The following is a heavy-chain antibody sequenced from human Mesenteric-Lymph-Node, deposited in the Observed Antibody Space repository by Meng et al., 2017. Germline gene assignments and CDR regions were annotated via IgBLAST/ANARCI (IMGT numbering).Heavy chain of an antibody. CDR3: ARDSAADKPDTGSYFGMFDY. V-gene: IGHV4-34*01. CDR2: INHSGST. CDR1: GFTFSNYV. J-gene: IGHJ4*02. D-gene: IGHD1-26*01. Sequence: ESLKISCAASGFTFSNYVMSWIRQPPGKGLEWIGEINHSGSTNYNPSLKSRVTISVDTSKNQFSLKLSSVTAADTAVYYCARDSAADKPDTGSYFGMFDYWGQGTLVTVSS.